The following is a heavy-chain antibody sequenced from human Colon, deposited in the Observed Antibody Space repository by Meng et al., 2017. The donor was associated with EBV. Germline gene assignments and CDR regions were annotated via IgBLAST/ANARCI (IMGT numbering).Heavy chain of an antibody. CDR1: GGSVSSGGYY. J-gene: IGHJ4*02. Sequence: VQVPGSAPGLVKPSQTTSLPCAVAGGSVSSGGYYWTWIRQHLGKGLDWFGHIYYSGSTFYNPSLKRRVIISIDTSKNQFSLNLRSVTAADTAVYYCARVSSGWDYFDYWAQGTLVTVSS. D-gene: IGHD6-19*01. V-gene: IGHV4-31*11. CDR2: IYYSGST. CDR3: ARVSSGWDYFDY.